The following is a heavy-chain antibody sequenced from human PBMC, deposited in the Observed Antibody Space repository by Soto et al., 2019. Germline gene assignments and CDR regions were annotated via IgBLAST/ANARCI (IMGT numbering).Heavy chain of an antibody. CDR3: ARDLFTGGDYGMDV. CDR1: GYTFTSYG. J-gene: IGHJ6*02. D-gene: IGHD3-10*01. Sequence: ASVKVSCKASGYTFTSYGISWVRQAPGQGLEWMGWISAYNGNTNYAQKLQGRVTMTTDTSTSTAYMELRSLRSDDTDVYYCARDLFTGGDYGMDVWGQGTRVTVSS. CDR2: ISAYNGNT. V-gene: IGHV1-18*04.